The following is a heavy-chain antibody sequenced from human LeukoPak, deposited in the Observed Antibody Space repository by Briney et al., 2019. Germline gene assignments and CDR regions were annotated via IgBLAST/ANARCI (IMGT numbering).Heavy chain of an antibody. CDR1: GGSISSGDYY. CDR3: ARATDNWNYVQYWYFDL. Sequence: SETLSLTCTVSGGSISSGDYYWSWIRQPPGKGLEWIGYIYYSGSTYYNPSLKSRVTISVDTSKHQFSLKLSSVTAADTAVYYCARATDNWNYVQYWYFDLWGRGTLVTVSS. CDR2: IYYSGST. J-gene: IGHJ2*01. D-gene: IGHD1-7*01. V-gene: IGHV4-30-4*08.